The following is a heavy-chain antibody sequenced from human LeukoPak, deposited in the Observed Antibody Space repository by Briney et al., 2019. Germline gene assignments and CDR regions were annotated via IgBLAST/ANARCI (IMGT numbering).Heavy chain of an antibody. D-gene: IGHD2/OR15-2a*01. J-gene: IGHJ3*02. Sequence: PSQTLSLTCTVSGGSISSGGYYWCWIRQPPGRGLGWIGYIYHSGSTYYNPSLKSRVTISVDRSKNQFSLKLSSVTAADTAVYYCARDSPTNIRRAFDIWGQGTMVTVSS. CDR1: GGSISSGGYY. CDR3: ARDSPTNIRRAFDI. CDR2: IYHSGST. V-gene: IGHV4-30-2*01.